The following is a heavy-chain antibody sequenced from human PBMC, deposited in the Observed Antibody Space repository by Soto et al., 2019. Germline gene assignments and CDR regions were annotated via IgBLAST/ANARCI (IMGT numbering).Heavy chain of an antibody. Sequence: PGGSLRLSCAASGFTFSSYAMSWVRQAPGKGLEWVSAISGSGGSTYYADSVKGRFTISRDNSKNTLYLQMNSLRAEDTAVYYCAKPIFGVVIIPGYFQHWGQGTLVTVSS. CDR2: ISGSGGST. D-gene: IGHD3-3*01. CDR1: GFTFSSYA. V-gene: IGHV3-23*01. J-gene: IGHJ1*01. CDR3: AKPIFGVVIIPGYFQH.